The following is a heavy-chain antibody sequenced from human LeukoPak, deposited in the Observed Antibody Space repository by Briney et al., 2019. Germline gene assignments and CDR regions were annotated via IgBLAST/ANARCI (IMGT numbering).Heavy chain of an antibody. J-gene: IGHJ4*02. V-gene: IGHV3-23*01. CDR1: GFTFSSYG. Sequence: GGSLRLSCAASGFTFSSYGMSWVRQAPGKGLEWVSAISGSGGSTYYADSVKGRFTISRDNSKNTLYLQMNSLRAEDTAVYYCAKDRNRYCSGGSCLPEAWGQGTLVTVSS. CDR2: ISGSGGST. CDR3: AKDRNRYCSGGSCLPEA. D-gene: IGHD2-15*01.